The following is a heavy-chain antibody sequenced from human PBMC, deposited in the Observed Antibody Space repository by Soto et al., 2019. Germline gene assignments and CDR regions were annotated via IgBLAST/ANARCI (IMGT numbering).Heavy chain of an antibody. D-gene: IGHD6-13*01. Sequence: SGPTLVNPTQTLTLTCTFSGFSLSTSGVGVGWIRQPPGKALEWLALIYWDDDKRYSPSLKSRLTITKDTSKNQVVLTMTNMDPVDTATYYCAHVERDRSSWWTYYYYLDGWGKGTTVPVSS. CDR2: IYWDDDK. CDR3: AHVERDRSSWWTYYYYLDG. V-gene: IGHV2-5*02. CDR1: GFSLSTSGVG. J-gene: IGHJ6*03.